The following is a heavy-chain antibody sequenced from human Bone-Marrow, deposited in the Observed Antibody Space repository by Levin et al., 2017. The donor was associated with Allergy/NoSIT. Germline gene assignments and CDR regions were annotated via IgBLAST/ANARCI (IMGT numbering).Heavy chain of an antibody. CDR1: GFIFSTYW. D-gene: IGHD6-19*01. J-gene: IGHJ6*02. CDR2: IKQDGSEK. V-gene: IGHV3-7*01. CDR3: ARHSNGWYYYYGLDV. Sequence: SGGSLRLSCAASGFIFSTYWMSWVRQAPGKGLEWVANIKQDGSEKYYVDSGKGRFTISRDNAKNSLYLQMNSLRVEDTAVYYCARHSNGWYYYYGLDVWGQGTTVIVSS.